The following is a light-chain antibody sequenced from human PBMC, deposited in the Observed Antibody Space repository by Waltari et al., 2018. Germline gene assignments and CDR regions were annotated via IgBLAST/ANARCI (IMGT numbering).Light chain of an antibody. CDR2: KAS. J-gene: IGKJ4*01. CDR3: QQYTAYALT. V-gene: IGKV1-5*03. Sequence: DIQMTQSPSPLSASVGDRVTITCRASQSSGSYLAWYQQKPGKAPNLLIYKASSLQSGVPSRFSGSGSGTEFTLTISRLQPDDFATYYCQQYTAYALTFGGGTKVEIQ. CDR1: QSSGSY.